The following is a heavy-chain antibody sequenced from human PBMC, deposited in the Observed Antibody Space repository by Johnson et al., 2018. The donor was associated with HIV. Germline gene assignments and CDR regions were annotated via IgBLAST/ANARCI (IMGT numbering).Heavy chain of an antibody. V-gene: IGHV3-30*02. Sequence: QVTLVESGGGVVQPGGSLRLSCAASGFTFSSYGMHWVRQAPGKGLEWVAFIRYDGSNKYYADSVKGRFTISRDNSKNTLYLQMNSLRAEDTAVYYCTTDHGSPDAFDIWGQGTMVTVSS. CDR3: TTDHGSPDAFDI. D-gene: IGHD1-14*01. CDR2: IRYDGSNK. J-gene: IGHJ3*02. CDR1: GFTFSSYG.